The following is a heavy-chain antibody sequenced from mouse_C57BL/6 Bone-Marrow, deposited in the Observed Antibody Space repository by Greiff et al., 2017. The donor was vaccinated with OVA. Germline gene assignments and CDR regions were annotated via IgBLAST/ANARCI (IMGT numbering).Heavy chain of an antibody. CDR1: GFNLQDDY. Sequence: VQLQQSGAELVRPGASVKLSCTASGFNLQDDYMHWVKQRPEQGLVWIGWIDPENGDTEYASKFQGKATITADTSSNTADLQLSSLTSEDTAVYYCRINFYYAMDYGGQGTSVTVSS. CDR2: IDPENGDT. V-gene: IGHV14-4*01. J-gene: IGHJ4*01. CDR3: RINFYYAMDY. D-gene: IGHD1-3*01.